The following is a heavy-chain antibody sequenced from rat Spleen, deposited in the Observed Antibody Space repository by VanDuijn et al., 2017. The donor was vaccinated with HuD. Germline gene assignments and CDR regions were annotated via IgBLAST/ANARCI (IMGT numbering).Heavy chain of an antibody. V-gene: IGHV5S13*01. J-gene: IGHJ3*01. D-gene: IGHD4-3*01. CDR2: ISTGGGNT. CDR3: ARLGGLRNWFAY. Sequence: EVQLVESGGGLVQPGRSLKLSCAASGFTFSNYGMAWVRQAPTKGLEWVASISTGGGNTYYRDSVKGRFTISRDNAKSTLYLQMDSLRSEDTATYFCARLGGLRNWFAYWGQGTLVTVSS. CDR1: GFTFSNYG.